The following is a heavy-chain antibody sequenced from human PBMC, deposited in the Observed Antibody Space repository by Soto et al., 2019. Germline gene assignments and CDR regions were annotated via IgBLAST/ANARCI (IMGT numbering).Heavy chain of an antibody. V-gene: IGHV1-69*13. J-gene: IGHJ6*02. CDR2: IIPIFGTA. CDR3: ASLAYCGGDCSPRDYYYYGMDV. Sequence: SVKVSCKASGGTFSSYAISWVRQAPGRGLEWMGGIIPIFGTANYAQKFQGRVTITADESTNTAYMELSSLRSEDTAVYYCASLAYCGGDCSPRDYYYYGMDVWGQGTTVTVSS. D-gene: IGHD2-21*02. CDR1: GGTFSSYA.